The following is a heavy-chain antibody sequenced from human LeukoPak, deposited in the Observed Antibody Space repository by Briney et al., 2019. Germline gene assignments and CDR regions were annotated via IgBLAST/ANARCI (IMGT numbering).Heavy chain of an antibody. Sequence: TLSLTCTVPGGSISSGSYYWSWIRQPAGKGLEWIGRIYTSGSTNYNPSLKSRVTISVDTSKNQFSLKLSSVTAADTAVYYCARASGFGDFDYWGQGTLVTVSS. CDR3: ARASGFGDFDY. CDR2: IYTSGST. CDR1: GGSISSGSYY. V-gene: IGHV4-61*02. D-gene: IGHD3-10*01. J-gene: IGHJ4*02.